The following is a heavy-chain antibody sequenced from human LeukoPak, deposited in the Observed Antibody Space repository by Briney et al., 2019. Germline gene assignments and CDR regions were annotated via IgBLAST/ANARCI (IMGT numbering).Heavy chain of an antibody. CDR1: GGSISSSSYY. V-gene: IGHV4-39*07. Sequence: PSETLSLTCTVSGGSISSSSYYWGWIRQPPGKGLEWIGSIYYSGSTYYNPSLKSRVTISVDTSKNQFSLKLSSVTAADTAVYYCARESDGSSWSQSKFDPWGQGTLVTVSS. CDR3: ARESDGSSWSQSKFDP. CDR2: IYYSGST. D-gene: IGHD6-13*01. J-gene: IGHJ5*02.